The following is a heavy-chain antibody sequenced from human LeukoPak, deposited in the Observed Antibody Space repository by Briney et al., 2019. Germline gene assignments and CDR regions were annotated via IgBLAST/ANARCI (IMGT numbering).Heavy chain of an antibody. Sequence: ASVKVSCKASGGTFSSYAISWVRQAPGQGLEWMGIINPSGGSTSYAQKFQGRVTMTRDTSTSTVYMELSSLRSEDTAVYYCARGCGGDCYPIYYYYYYMDVWGKGTTVTVSS. V-gene: IGHV1-46*01. J-gene: IGHJ6*03. D-gene: IGHD2-21*01. CDR3: ARGCGGDCYPIYYYYYYMDV. CDR1: GGTFSSYA. CDR2: INPSGGST.